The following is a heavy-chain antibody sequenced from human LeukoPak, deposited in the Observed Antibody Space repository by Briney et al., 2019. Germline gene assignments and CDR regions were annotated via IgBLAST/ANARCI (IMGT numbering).Heavy chain of an antibody. CDR1: GYTVTSYG. Sequence: GSVKVSCKASGYTVTSYGISWVRQAPAQGLEWMGWISVYNGNTNYAQKLQGRVTLTTDTSTSTAYMELRSLRSDDTAVYYCARDRRDILTGPQSSDAFDIWGQGTVVTVSS. D-gene: IGHD3-9*01. V-gene: IGHV1-18*01. J-gene: IGHJ3*02. CDR2: ISVYNGNT. CDR3: ARDRRDILTGPQSSDAFDI.